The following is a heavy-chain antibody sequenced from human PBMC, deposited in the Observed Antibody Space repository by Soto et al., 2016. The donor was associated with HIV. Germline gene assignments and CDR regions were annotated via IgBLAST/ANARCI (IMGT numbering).Heavy chain of an antibody. J-gene: IGHJ4*02. CDR3: ARFDGLQMGCFDL. Sequence: QVQLVQSRAELKKPGASVKVSCKTSGYTFTDYYIHWVRQVPGQGLEWMGWINTNSGDTNYLQKFQGRVSLTRDTSISTAYLELSNLRSDDTAVYFCARFDGLQMGCFDLWGQGTLVTVSS. D-gene: IGHD2-21*02. V-gene: IGHV1-2*02. CDR1: GYTFTDYY. CDR2: INTNSGDT.